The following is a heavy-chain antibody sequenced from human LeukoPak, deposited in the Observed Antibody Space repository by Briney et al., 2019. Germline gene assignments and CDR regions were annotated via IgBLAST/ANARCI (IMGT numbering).Heavy chain of an antibody. D-gene: IGHD3-10*01. CDR3: ARESGYHGSGFDP. CDR2: IKSDGSST. J-gene: IGHJ5*02. V-gene: IGHV3-74*01. Sequence: PGGSLRLSCAASGFTFSSYWMHWVRQGPGKGLVWVSRIKSDGSSTSYADSVKGRFTISRDNAKNTLYLQMNGLRDEDTAVYYCARESGYHGSGFDPWGQGTLVTVSS. CDR1: GFTFSSYW.